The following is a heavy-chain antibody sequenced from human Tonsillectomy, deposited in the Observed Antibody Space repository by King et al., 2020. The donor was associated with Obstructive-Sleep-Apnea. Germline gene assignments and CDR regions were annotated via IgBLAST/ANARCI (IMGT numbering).Heavy chain of an antibody. CDR3: AKGPAKQLVPNYFDY. CDR1: EFTFSSYA. D-gene: IGHD6-13*01. Sequence: VQLVESGGGFVQRGGSLRLSCAASEFTFSSYAMTWVRQAPGKGLEWVSVISGSGGSTYYADSVKGRFTISRDNSKNTLYLQMNSLRAEDTAVYYCAKGPAKQLVPNYFDYCGQGTLVTVSS. CDR2: ISGSGGST. V-gene: IGHV3-23*04. J-gene: IGHJ4*02.